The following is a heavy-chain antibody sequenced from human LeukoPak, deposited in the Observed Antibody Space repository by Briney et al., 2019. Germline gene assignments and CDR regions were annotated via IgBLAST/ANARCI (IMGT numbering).Heavy chain of an antibody. J-gene: IGHJ4*02. CDR2: IGTAGDS. Sequence: PGGSLRLSCATSGFTFSNYDMHWVRQAIGKGLEWVSAIGTAGDSYYPDSVKGRFTISRENAKNSLYLQMNSLKAGDTGVYYCARAVDTGSFFGLGYWGQGTLVTVSS. CDR1: GFTFSNYD. CDR3: ARAVDTGSFFGLGY. V-gene: IGHV3-13*01. D-gene: IGHD3-10*01.